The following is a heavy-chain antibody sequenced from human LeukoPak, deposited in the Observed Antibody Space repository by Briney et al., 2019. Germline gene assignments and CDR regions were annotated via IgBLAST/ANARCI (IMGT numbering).Heavy chain of an antibody. V-gene: IGHV1-2*02. CDR2: INPNSGGT. Sequence: ASVKVSCKASGYTFTGYYMHWVRQAPGQGLEWMGWINPNSGGTNYAQKFQGRVTMTRDTSISTAYMELSRLRSDDTAVYYCARGYCSGGSCYRYWGQGTLVTVSS. J-gene: IGHJ4*02. CDR3: ARGYCSGGSCYRY. D-gene: IGHD2-15*01. CDR1: GYTFTGYY.